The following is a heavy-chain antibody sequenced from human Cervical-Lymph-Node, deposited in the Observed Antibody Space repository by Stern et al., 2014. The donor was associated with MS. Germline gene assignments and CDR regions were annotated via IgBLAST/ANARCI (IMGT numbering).Heavy chain of an antibody. J-gene: IGHJ3*01. D-gene: IGHD5-12*01. V-gene: IGHV3-30*18. CDR3: TKGGGSNHGTGAFDV. CDR1: GFIFSHYG. Sequence: VQLVESGGGVVQSGMSLRLSCAASGFIFSHYGMHWVRQAPGRGLEWGALISYDGNKKYYADPVKGRFNISRDNSKNTLHLHIDSLRSEDTSVYYCTKGGGSNHGTGAFDVWGQGTVVTVSS. CDR2: ISYDGNKK.